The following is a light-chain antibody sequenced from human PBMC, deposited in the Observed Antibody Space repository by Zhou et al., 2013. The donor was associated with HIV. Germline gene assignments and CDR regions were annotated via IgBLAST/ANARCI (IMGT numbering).Light chain of an antibody. CDR3: QKXNSALLT. CDR2: SAS. J-gene: IGKJ4*01. V-gene: IGKV1-27*01. Sequence: DIQMTQSPSSLSASVGDRVTISCRASHDISKYLAWFQQTPGRAPKSLIYSASTLQSGVPSRFSGGGSGTDFTLTISSLQPEDVAIYYCQKXNSALLTFGGGTKVEI. CDR1: HDISKY.